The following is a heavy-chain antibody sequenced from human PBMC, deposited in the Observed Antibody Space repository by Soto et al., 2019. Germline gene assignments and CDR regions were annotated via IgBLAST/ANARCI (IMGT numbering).Heavy chain of an antibody. Sequence: QVQLQESGPGLVKPPQTLSLTSTVSGGSISSGNYYWSWIRQHPGKGLEWIGYIYYSGSTYYNPSLKSRVTISVDTSKNQFSLMLSSVTAADTAVYYCARWWSGSRQGFDPWGQGTLVTVSS. CDR3: ARWWSGSRQGFDP. J-gene: IGHJ5*02. V-gene: IGHV4-31*03. CDR1: GGSISSGNYY. D-gene: IGHD3-3*01. CDR2: IYYSGST.